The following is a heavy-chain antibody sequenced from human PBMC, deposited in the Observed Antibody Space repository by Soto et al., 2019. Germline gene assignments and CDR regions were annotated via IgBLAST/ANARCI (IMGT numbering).Heavy chain of an antibody. CDR2: IWYDGSNK. CDR3: ARAQYTGSYFDACEV. Sequence: QVHLVESGGGVVQPGRSLRLSCAASGFSFSSYGMHWVRQAPGKGLDWVAVIWYDGSNKYYAESVKGRFTISRDNSKNTLYVQMNSLTVEDTAVYYCARAQYTGSYFDACEVWGQGPMVTVSS. CDR1: GFSFSSYG. D-gene: IGHD1-26*01. J-gene: IGHJ3*01. V-gene: IGHV3-33*03.